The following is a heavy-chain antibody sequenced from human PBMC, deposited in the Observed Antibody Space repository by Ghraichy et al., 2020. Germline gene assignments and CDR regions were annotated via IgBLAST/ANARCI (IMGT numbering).Heavy chain of an antibody. D-gene: IGHD3-22*01. Sequence: GGSLRLSCAASGFTFSSYEMNWVRQAPGKGLEWVSYISSSGSTIYYADSVKGRFTISRDNAKNSLYLQMNSLRAEDTAVYYCARDLIVVVITNGMDVWGQGTTVTVSS. CDR1: GFTFSSYE. J-gene: IGHJ6*02. CDR3: ARDLIVVVITNGMDV. CDR2: ISSSGSTI. V-gene: IGHV3-48*03.